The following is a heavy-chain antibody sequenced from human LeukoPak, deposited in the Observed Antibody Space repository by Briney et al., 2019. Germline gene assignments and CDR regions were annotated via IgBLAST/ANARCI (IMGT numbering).Heavy chain of an antibody. CDR3: TRGLKYEDYVWDGY. D-gene: IGHD3-16*01. CDR1: GFIFNEAW. J-gene: IGHJ4*02. V-gene: IGHV3-15*07. Sequence: GGSLRLSCAASGFIFNEAWMNWVRQAPAKGLEWVGRIKRNADGGTTDYAAPVKGRFTVSRDDSKNTLYLQMDSLKTEDTAVYYCTRGLKYEDYVWDGYWGQGTLVTVSS. CDR2: IKRNADGGTT.